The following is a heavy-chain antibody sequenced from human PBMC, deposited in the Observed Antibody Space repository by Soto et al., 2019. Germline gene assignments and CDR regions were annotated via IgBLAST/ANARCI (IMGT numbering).Heavy chain of an antibody. CDR3: ARVTESGYDHGNFDY. D-gene: IGHD5-12*01. V-gene: IGHV3-33*01. J-gene: IGHJ4*02. CDR2: IWYDGSNK. Sequence: GGSLRLSCAASGFTFSSYGMHWVRQAPGKGLEWVAVIWYDGSNKYYADSVKGRFTISRDNSKNTLYLQMNSLRAEDTAVYYCARVTESGYDHGNFDYWGQGNLVNVAS. CDR1: GFTFSSYG.